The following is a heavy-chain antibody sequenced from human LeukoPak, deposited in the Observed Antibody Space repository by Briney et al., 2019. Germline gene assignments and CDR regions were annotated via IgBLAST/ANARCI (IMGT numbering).Heavy chain of an antibody. CDR1: GFTFSSYA. J-gene: IGHJ4*02. V-gene: IGHV3-30-3*01. CDR3: AKDRTPDYYDSSGFDY. Sequence: GRSLRLSCAASGFTFSSYAMHWVRQAPGKGLEWVAVISYDGSNKYYADFVKGRFTISRDNSKNTLYLQMNSLRAEDTAVYYCAKDRTPDYYDSSGFDYWGQGTLVTVSS. CDR2: ISYDGSNK. D-gene: IGHD3-22*01.